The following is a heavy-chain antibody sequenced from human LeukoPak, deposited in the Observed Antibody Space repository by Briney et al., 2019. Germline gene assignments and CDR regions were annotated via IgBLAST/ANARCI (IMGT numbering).Heavy chain of an antibody. D-gene: IGHD6-25*01. CDR1: GGSISSSSHY. J-gene: IGHJ4*02. V-gene: IGHV4-39*01. Sequence: SETLSLTCTVSGGSISSSSHYWGWIRQPPGKGLEWIGSIHYSENTYYNPSLKSRVTISVDTFKNQFSLKLSSLTAADTAVYYCVRTAGYFDYWGQGTLVTVSS. CDR2: IHYSENT. CDR3: VRTAGYFDY.